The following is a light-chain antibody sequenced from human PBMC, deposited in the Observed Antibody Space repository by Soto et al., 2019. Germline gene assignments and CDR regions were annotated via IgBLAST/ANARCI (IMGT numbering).Light chain of an antibody. CDR3: QQYGSSPWT. CDR1: QSVSSSY. Sequence: EIVLTQSPGTLSLSPGERATLSCRASQSVSSSYFAWYKQKPGQAPRLVIYGAFSRATGIPDRFSGSGSGTAFPLTISRLAPEAYAVYYCQQYGSSPWTLGHGNKVVI. CDR2: GAF. V-gene: IGKV3-20*01. J-gene: IGKJ1*01.